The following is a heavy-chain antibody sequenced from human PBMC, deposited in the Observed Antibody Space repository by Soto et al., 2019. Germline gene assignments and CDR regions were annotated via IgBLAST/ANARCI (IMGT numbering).Heavy chain of an antibody. D-gene: IGHD1-1*01. J-gene: IGHJ4*02. V-gene: IGHV3-21*01. CDR2: IRSSGDRV. CDR3: AGTHDSLDY. CDR1: GITFSSSY. Sequence: EAQLVESGGGLVKPGGSLRLSCAGSGITFSSSYMNWIRQAPGKGLEWVSSIRSSGDRVFYADSVKGRFTISRDNAESSLYLQMDSLRGEDTAVYYCAGTHDSLDYWGQGTLVTVSS.